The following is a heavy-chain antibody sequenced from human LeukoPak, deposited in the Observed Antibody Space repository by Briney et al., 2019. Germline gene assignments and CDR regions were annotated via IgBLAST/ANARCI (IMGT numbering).Heavy chain of an antibody. CDR2: IYYSGST. CDR1: GYSISSGYY. V-gene: IGHV4-61*01. D-gene: IGHD5-24*01. Sequence: SETLSLTCTVSGYSISSGYYWGWIRQPPGKGLEWIGYIYYSGSTNYNPSLKSRVTISVDTSKNQFSLKLSSVTAADTAVYYCARDLDGYNGDGDAFDIWGQGTMVTVSS. J-gene: IGHJ3*02. CDR3: ARDLDGYNGDGDAFDI.